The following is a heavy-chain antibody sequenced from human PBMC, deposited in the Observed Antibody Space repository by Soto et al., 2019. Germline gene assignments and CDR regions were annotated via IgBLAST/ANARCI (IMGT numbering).Heavy chain of an antibody. CDR3: ARAISGYVT. CDR2: INTGNGNT. J-gene: IGHJ5*02. D-gene: IGHD5-12*01. Sequence: QVQLVQSGAEVKKPGASVKVSCKASGITSTTYAIHWVRQAPGQGLEWMGWINTGNGNTRYSQRFLGRVSLTTDTSASTASMDLSGLTSEDTAVYCCARAISGYVTWGQGTLITVSS. CDR1: GITSTTYA. V-gene: IGHV1-3*04.